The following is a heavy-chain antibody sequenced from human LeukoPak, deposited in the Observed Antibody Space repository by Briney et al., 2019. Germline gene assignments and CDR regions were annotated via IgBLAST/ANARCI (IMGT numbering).Heavy chain of an antibody. D-gene: IGHD3/OR15-3a*01. Sequence: GGSLRLSCAASGFTFSSYSMNWVRQAPGKGLEWVSSISSSSSDIYYADSVKGRFTLSRDNAKNSLYLQMNSLRAEDTAVHYCARDWTGAAFDIWGQGTMVTVSS. J-gene: IGHJ3*02. CDR1: GFTFSSYS. V-gene: IGHV3-21*06. CDR3: ARDWTGAAFDI. CDR2: ISSSSSDI.